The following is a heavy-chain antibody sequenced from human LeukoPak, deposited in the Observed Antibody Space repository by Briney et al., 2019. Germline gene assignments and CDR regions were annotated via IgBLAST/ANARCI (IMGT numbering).Heavy chain of an antibody. CDR2: ISSSGSTI. Sequence: GGSLRLSCAASGFTFSDYYMSWIRQAPGKGLEWVSYISSSGSTIYYADSVKGRFTISRDNSKNTLHLQMNSLRVEDTAAYYCAKEPRFLEWSDYWGQGTLVTVSS. CDR1: GFTFSDYY. J-gene: IGHJ4*02. CDR3: AKEPRFLEWSDY. V-gene: IGHV3-11*01. D-gene: IGHD3-3*01.